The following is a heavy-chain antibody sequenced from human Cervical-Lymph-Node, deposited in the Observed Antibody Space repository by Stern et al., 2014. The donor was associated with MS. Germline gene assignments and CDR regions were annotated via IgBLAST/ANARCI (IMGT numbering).Heavy chain of an antibody. CDR3: ARHSGSGYFDY. J-gene: IGHJ4*02. D-gene: IGHD6-19*01. CDR1: GDSISSFY. Sequence: VQLQESGPGLVKPSEALSLTCTVSGDSISSFYWSWIRQSPGKVLEWIGYLYSVGTTYNPSLKSRVTISVDTSTNQLSLQPSPVTAADTAVYYCARHSGSGYFDYWGQGTLVTVSS. V-gene: IGHV4-59*08. CDR2: LYSVGT.